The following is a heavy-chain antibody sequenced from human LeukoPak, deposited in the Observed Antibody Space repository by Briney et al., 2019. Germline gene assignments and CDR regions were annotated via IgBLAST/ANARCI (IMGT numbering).Heavy chain of an antibody. CDR2: INSDGSTT. J-gene: IGHJ3*02. CDR1: GFTFSSYW. V-gene: IGHV3-74*01. CDR3: SRDTADDAYDI. Sequence: GGSLRLSCAASGFTFSSYWMHWVRQAPGKGLVWVSRINSDGSTTSYADSVKGRFTISRDNAKNTVYLQMNSVRAEDTAVYYCSRDTADDAYDIWGQGTMVTVSS.